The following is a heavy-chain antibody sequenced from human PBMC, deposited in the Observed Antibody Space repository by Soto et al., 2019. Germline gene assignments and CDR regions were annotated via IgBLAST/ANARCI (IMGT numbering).Heavy chain of an antibody. D-gene: IGHD6-6*01. Sequence: SETLSLTCTVSGGSISSGGYYWSWIRQHPGKGLEWIGYIYYSGSTYYNPSLKSRVTISVDTSKNQFSLKLSSVTAADTAVYYCARDSRSVDAFDIWGQGTMVSVS. J-gene: IGHJ3*02. CDR2: IYYSGST. CDR1: GGSISSGGYY. V-gene: IGHV4-31*03. CDR3: ARDSRSVDAFDI.